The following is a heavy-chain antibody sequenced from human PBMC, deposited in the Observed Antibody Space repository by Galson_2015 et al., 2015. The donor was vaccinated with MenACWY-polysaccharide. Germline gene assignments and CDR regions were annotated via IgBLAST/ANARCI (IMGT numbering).Heavy chain of an antibody. V-gene: IGHV3-21*01. CDR2: ISSSSSYI. D-gene: IGHD3-22*01. CDR3: ARGGDDSSGIFDY. Sequence: SLRLSCAASGFTFSSYSMNWVRQAPGKGLEWVSSISSSSSYIYYADSVKGRFTISRDNAKNSLYLQMNSLRAEDTAVYYCARGGDDSSGIFDYWGQGTLVTVSS. CDR1: GFTFSSYS. J-gene: IGHJ4*02.